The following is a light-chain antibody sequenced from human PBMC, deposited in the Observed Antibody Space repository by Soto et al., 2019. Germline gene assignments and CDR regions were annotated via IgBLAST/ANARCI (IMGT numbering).Light chain of an antibody. CDR1: QSVGRK. CDR3: QQYDKWPRT. CDR2: GAS. J-gene: IGKJ1*01. V-gene: IGKV3-15*01. Sequence: EIVMTQSPATLSVSPGERATLFCRASQSVGRKLAWYQQTRGQAPRLLIYGASTRATGVPARFSGSGSGTEFTLTIGNVQSEDFAVYHCQQYDKWPRTFGQGTKVEI.